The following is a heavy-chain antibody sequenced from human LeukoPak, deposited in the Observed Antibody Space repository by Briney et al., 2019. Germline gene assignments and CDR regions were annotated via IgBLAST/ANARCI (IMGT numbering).Heavy chain of an antibody. Sequence: SETLSLTCTVSGGSISSGDYYWSWIRQPPGKGLEWIGYIYYSGSTYYNPSLKSRVTISVHTSKNQFSLTLSSVTAADTAVYYCARAVRDIVVVPAASPMDVWGKGTTVTVSS. J-gene: IGHJ6*03. CDR3: ARAVRDIVVVPAASPMDV. CDR2: IYYSGST. D-gene: IGHD2-2*01. CDR1: GGSISSGDYY. V-gene: IGHV4-30-4*08.